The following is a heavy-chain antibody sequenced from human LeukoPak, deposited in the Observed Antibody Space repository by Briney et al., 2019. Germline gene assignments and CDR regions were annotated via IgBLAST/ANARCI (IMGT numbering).Heavy chain of an antibody. V-gene: IGHV3-53*01. CDR1: GFTVSSNY. CDR2: IYSGGST. D-gene: IGHD3-22*01. CDR3: ARDQILPSSGYYLH. Sequence: GGSLRLSCAASGFTVSSNYMSWVRQAPGKGLEWVSVIYSGGSTYYADSVEGRFTISRDNSKNTLYLQMNSLRAEDTAVYYCARDQILPSSGYYLHWGQGTLVTVSS. J-gene: IGHJ4*02.